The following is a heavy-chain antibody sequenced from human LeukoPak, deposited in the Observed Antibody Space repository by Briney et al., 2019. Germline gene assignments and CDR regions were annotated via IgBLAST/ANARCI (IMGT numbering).Heavy chain of an antibody. V-gene: IGHV1-2*02. J-gene: IGHJ5*02. CDR2: INPNSGGT. D-gene: IGHD2-2*02. CDR1: GYTFTGYY. Sequence: ASVKVSCKASGYTFTGYYMHWVRQAPGQGLEWMGWINPNSGGTNYAQKFQGRVTMTRDTSISTAYMELSRLRSDDTAVYHCARLVVPAAIGPTNWFDPWGQGTLVTVSS. CDR3: ARLVVPAAIGPTNWFDP.